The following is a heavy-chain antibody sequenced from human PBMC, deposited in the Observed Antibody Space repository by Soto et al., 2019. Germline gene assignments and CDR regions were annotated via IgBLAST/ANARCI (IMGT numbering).Heavy chain of an antibody. CDR2: INHSGST. CDR1: GGSFSGYY. Sequence: ETLSLTFAVYGGSFSGYYWSWIRQPPGKGLEWIGEINHSGSTNYNPSLKSRVTISVDTSKNQFSLKLSSVTAADTAVYDCASISSSWYYYYYGMDVWGQGTTVTVSS. J-gene: IGHJ6*02. V-gene: IGHV4-34*01. CDR3: ASISSSWYYYYYGMDV. D-gene: IGHD6-13*01.